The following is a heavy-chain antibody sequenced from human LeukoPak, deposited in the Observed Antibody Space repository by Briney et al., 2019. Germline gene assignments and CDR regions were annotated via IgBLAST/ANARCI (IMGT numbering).Heavy chain of an antibody. CDR3: ARNLHYYDSSGYLDY. J-gene: IGHJ4*02. D-gene: IGHD3-22*01. CDR1: VGTFSSYA. Sequence: ASVKVSCNVCVGTFSSYAISWVRQAPGQGLEWMGRTIPIFGTANYTQKFQGRVTITTDESTSTAYMELSSLRSDDTAVYYCARNLHYYDSSGYLDYWGQGTLVTVSS. CDR2: TIPIFGTA. V-gene: IGHV1-69*05.